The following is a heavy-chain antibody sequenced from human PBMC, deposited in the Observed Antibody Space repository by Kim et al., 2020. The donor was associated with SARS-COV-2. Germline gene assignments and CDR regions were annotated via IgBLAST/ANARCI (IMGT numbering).Heavy chain of an antibody. CDR2: ISGSGGST. V-gene: IGHV3-23*01. Sequence: GGSLRLSCAASGFTFSSYAMSWVHQAPGKGLEWVSAISGSGGSTYYADSVKGRFTISRDNSKNTLYLQMNSLRAEDTAVYYCTHYYDSSGYYYFDYWGQGTLVTVSS. J-gene: IGHJ4*02. D-gene: IGHD3-22*01. CDR3: THYYDSSGYYYFDY. CDR1: GFTFSSYA.